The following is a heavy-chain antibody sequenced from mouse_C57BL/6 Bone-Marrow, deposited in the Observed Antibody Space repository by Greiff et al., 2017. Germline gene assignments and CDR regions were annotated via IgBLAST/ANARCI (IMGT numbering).Heavy chain of an antibody. D-gene: IGHD1-1*01. J-gene: IGHJ1*03. CDR2: IYPETGGT. CDR3: KREGAAIYCSTWYFDD. V-gene: IGHV1-15*01. CDR1: GYTFTDYE. Sequence: QVQLQQSGAELVRPGASVTLSCKASGYTFTDYEMHWVKQTPVHGLEWIGAIYPETGGTAYNQKFKGKAILTADKSSSTAYMELRSLTSEDSAVYSCKREGAAIYCSTWYFDDWGKGTTVTVSS.